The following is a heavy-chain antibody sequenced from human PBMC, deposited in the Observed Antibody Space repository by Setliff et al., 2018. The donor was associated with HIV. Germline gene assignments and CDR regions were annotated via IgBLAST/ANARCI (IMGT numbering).Heavy chain of an antibody. D-gene: IGHD3-3*01. CDR3: ARAFSGYYFDY. Sequence: PGGSLRLSCVASGFSINDHDMNWVRQAPGKGLEWVSHISASGQTLYYADSVRGRITISRDNAKKSLYLQMNSLRADDTAVYYCARAFSGYYFDYWGQGTLVTVSS. J-gene: IGHJ4*02. CDR2: ISASGQTL. V-gene: IGHV3-11*04. CDR1: GFSINDHD.